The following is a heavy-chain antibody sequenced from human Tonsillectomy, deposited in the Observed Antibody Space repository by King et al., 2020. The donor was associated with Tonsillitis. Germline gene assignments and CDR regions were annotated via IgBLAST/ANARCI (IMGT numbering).Heavy chain of an antibody. CDR3: APIFLGGGYSIAAAGIYYSYGMDV. D-gene: IGHD6-13*01. CDR1: GFSLSISGMC. Sequence: VTLKESGPALVKPTQTLTLTCTFSGFSLSISGMCVSWIRQPPGKALEWLARIDWDDEKYYSTSLKTRLTIPKDTSKNQVVLRMTNMDPVDTATYYCAPIFLGGGYSIAAAGIYYSYGMDVWGQGTTVTVSS. J-gene: IGHJ6*02. V-gene: IGHV2-70*11. CDR2: IDWDDEK.